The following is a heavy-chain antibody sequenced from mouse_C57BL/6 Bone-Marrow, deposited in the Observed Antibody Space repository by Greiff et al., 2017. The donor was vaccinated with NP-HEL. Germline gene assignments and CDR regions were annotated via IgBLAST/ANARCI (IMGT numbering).Heavy chain of an antibody. J-gene: IGHJ2*01. Sequence: EVKLMESGGDLVKPGGSLKLSCAASGFTFSSYGMSWVRQTPDKRLEWVATISSGGSYTYYPASVKGRFTLSRDNAKNTLYLQMSRLKSEDTAMYYWARRGQLRQSFYFDYWGQGTTLTVSS. D-gene: IGHD3-2*02. CDR2: ISSGGSYT. CDR3: ARRGQLRQSFYFDY. CDR1: GFTFSSYG. V-gene: IGHV5-6*02.